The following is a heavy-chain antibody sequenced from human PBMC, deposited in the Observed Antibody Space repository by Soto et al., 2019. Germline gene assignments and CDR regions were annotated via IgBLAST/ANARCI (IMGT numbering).Heavy chain of an antibody. D-gene: IGHD1-26*01. CDR1: GYTFTSYG. Sequence: QVQLVQSGAEVKKPGASVKVSCKASGYTFTSYGISWVRQAPGQGLEWMGWISAYNGNTNYAQKLQGRVTMTTDRPASPGYMELRSLRSDDTAGYYCERYSGSYDAVDCWGPGTLVADSS. J-gene: IGHJ4*02. CDR3: ERYSGSYDAVDC. V-gene: IGHV1-18*01. CDR2: ISAYNGNT.